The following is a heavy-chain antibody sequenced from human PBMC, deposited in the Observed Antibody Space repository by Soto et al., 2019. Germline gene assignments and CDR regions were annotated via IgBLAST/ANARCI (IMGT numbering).Heavy chain of an antibody. CDR2: VSASGGTS. CDR3: AKMGYSSDWS. Sequence: GGSLRLSCAASGFTFSRYDMNWVRQAPGKGLEWVSVVSASGGTSYYADSVKGRFIISRDNSKNTLYLQMNSLRAEDTALYYCAKMGYSSDWSWGQGTLVTVSS. D-gene: IGHD6-19*01. CDR1: GFTFSRYD. J-gene: IGHJ5*02. V-gene: IGHV3-23*01.